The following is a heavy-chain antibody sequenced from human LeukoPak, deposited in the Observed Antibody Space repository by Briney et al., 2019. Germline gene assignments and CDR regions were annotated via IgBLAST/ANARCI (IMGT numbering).Heavy chain of an antibody. Sequence: GGSLRLSCAASGFSFSDYAMTWVRQAPGKGLEWVSVIGGDSGGIQYADSVKGRFSISRDNSKNTLYLQMNSLRVGDTAVYYCAKYAPPTTTMTRFFDYWGQGALVTVSS. CDR1: GFSFSDYA. CDR3: AKYAPPTTTMTRFFDY. D-gene: IGHD4-11*01. CDR2: IGGDSGGI. J-gene: IGHJ4*02. V-gene: IGHV3-23*01.